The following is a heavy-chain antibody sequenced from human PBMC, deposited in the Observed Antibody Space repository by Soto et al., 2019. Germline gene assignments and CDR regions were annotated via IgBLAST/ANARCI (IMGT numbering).Heavy chain of an antibody. CDR2: ISSSGSTI. CDR3: ASGGYSGYDTRFRKGNYFDY. Sequence: EVQLVESGGGLVQPGGSLRLSCAASGFTFSSYEMNWVRQAPGKGLEWVSYISSSGSTIYYADSVKGRFTISRDNAKNSLYLQMNSLRAEDTAVYYCASGGYSGYDTRFRKGNYFDYWGQGTLVSVSS. J-gene: IGHJ4*02. D-gene: IGHD5-12*01. V-gene: IGHV3-48*03. CDR1: GFTFSSYE.